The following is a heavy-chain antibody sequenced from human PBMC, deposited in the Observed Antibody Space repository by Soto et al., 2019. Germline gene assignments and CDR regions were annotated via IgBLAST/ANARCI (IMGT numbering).Heavy chain of an antibody. J-gene: IGHJ6*02. D-gene: IGHD3-16*01. CDR3: GRGGDRFAGMDV. CDR2: ISTAGDT. CDR1: GFGFNGYD. V-gene: IGHV3-13*01. Sequence: EVQLVESGGGLVQPGGSLRLSCAASGFGFNGYDMHWVRQAPGKNLEWVAAISTAGDTYYLGSVKGRFTISREDAKNSLSLQMNSLRGGDTAVYYCGRGGDRFAGMDVWGQGTTVTVSS.